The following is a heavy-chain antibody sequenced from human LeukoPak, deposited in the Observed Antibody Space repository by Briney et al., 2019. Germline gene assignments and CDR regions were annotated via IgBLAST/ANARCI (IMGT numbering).Heavy chain of an antibody. CDR3: ARYSYGYSLDY. J-gene: IGHJ4*02. CDR2: IYHSGST. D-gene: IGHD5-18*01. CDR1: GYSISSGYY. V-gene: IGHV4-38-2*02. Sequence: PSETLSLTFTVSGYSISSGYYWGWTRQPPGKGLEWIGSIYHSGSTYYNPSLKSRVTISVDTSKNQFSLKLSSVTAADTAVYYCARYSYGYSLDYWGQGTLVTVSS.